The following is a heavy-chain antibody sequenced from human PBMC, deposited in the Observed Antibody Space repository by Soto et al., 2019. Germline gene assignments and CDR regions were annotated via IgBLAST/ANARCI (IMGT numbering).Heavy chain of an antibody. Sequence: PSETLSLTCSIYSGSLSGYYWSWIRQPPGKGLDWIGEISQSGNTNYSPSLKSRVSISIDTSKKQFSLNLASVSAADTAVYYCARAPTVSGSSQSRPDFWGQGTLVTVSS. J-gene: IGHJ4*02. CDR2: ISQSGNT. CDR3: ARAPTVSGSSQSRPDF. D-gene: IGHD6-6*01. CDR1: SGSLSGYY. V-gene: IGHV4-34*01.